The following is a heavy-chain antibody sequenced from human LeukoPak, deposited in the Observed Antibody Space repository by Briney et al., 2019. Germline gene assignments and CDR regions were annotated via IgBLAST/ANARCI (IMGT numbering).Heavy chain of an antibody. V-gene: IGHV3-21*01. D-gene: IGHD2-2*01. J-gene: IGHJ4*02. Sequence: PGGSLRLSCAASGFTFSPYSMTWVRQAPGKGLEWVAYISSSSRFIYYAASVKGRFIISRDNANNSLQLQMISLRVEDTAVYFCARDQGVPAAPLDYWGQGTLVAVSS. CDR1: GFTFSPYS. CDR2: ISSSSRFI. CDR3: ARDQGVPAAPLDY.